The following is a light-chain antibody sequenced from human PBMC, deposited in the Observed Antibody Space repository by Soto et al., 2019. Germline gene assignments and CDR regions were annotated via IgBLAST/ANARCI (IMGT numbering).Light chain of an antibody. J-gene: IGKJ1*01. Sequence: DLQMTQSPSSLSASVGDRVTITCRASQGISNYLAWYQQKPGKVPKLLIYAASTLQSGVPSRFSGRGSGTDFTLTISSLQPEDVASYYCQKYNSAPQTFGQGTKVEIK. CDR2: AAS. V-gene: IGKV1-27*01. CDR1: QGISNY. CDR3: QKYNSAPQT.